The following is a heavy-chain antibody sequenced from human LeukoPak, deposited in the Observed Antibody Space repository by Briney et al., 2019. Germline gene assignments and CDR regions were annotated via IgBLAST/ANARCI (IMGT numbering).Heavy chain of an antibody. CDR3: ARVGGYCSSTSCLISDAFDI. J-gene: IGHJ3*02. D-gene: IGHD2-2*01. CDR1: GYTFTGYY. V-gene: IGHV1-2*02. CDR2: INPNSGGT. Sequence: ASVKVSCKASGYTFTGYYMHWVRQAPGQGLEWMGWINPNSGGTNYAQKFQGRVTMTRDTSISTAYMELSRLRSDDTAVYYCARVGGYCSSTSCLISDAFDIWGQGTMVTASS.